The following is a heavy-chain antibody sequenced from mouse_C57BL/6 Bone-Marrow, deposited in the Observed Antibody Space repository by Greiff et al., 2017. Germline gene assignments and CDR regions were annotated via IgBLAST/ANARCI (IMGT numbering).Heavy chain of an antibody. CDR1: GFTFSSYG. Sequence: EVKLLESGGDLVKPGGSLKLSCAASGFTFSSYGMSWVRQTPDQRLEWVATISSGGSYTYYPDSVKGRFTISRDNAKNPLYLQMSSLRSEDTAIYDCASADVYYRMDYWGQGTSVTVSS. CDR2: ISSGGSYT. V-gene: IGHV5-6*01. CDR3: ASADVYYRMDY. D-gene: IGHD1-1*01. J-gene: IGHJ4*01.